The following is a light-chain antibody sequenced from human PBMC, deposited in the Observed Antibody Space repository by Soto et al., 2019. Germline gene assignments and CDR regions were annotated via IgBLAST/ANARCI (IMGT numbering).Light chain of an antibody. CDR1: QSVSSY. CDR3: QQRSSWPLT. Sequence: IVLTQAPGTLSLCPGERAALSCFASQSVSSYLARYQQKPGQAPRLLIYDASNRATGIPARFSGSGSGTDFTLTISSLQSEDFAVYYCQQRSSWPLTFGGGAKVDIK. CDR2: DAS. V-gene: IGKV3-11*01. J-gene: IGKJ4*01.